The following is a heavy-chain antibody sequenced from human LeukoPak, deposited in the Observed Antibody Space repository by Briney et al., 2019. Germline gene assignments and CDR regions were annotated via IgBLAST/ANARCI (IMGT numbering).Heavy chain of an antibody. V-gene: IGHV3-30*18. D-gene: IGHD3-3*02. CDR1: GFTFSSYG. J-gene: IGHJ4*02. CDR3: AKDISDIEGR. CDR2: ISYDGSNK. Sequence: PGRSLRLSCAASGFTFSSYGMHWGRQAPGKGLEWVAVISYDGSNKYYADSVKGRFTISRDNSKNTLYLQMNSLRAEDTAVYYCAKDISDIEGRWGQGTLVTVSS.